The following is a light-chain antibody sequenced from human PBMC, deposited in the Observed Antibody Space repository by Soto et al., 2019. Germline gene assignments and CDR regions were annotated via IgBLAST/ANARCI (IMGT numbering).Light chain of an antibody. Sequence: QSVLTQPPSASGSPGQSVTISCTGTSSDVGGYNYVSWYQQHPGKAPKLMIYGVNKRPSGVPDRFSGSKSGNTASLTVSGLQAEDEADYYCSSYAGSNNFVVFGGGTKLTVL. J-gene: IGLJ2*01. CDR2: GVN. CDR3: SSYAGSNNFVV. V-gene: IGLV2-8*01. CDR1: SSDVGGYNY.